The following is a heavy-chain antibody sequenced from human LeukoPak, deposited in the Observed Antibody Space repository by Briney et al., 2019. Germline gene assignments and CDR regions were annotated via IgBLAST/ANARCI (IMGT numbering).Heavy chain of an antibody. D-gene: IGHD3-10*01. J-gene: IGHJ4*02. CDR1: GFTFSSYA. CDR2: ISGSGGST. CDR3: ATDRARGGDSFDY. Sequence: GGSLRLSCAASGFTFSSYAMSWVRQAPGKGLEWVSTISGSGGSTYYADSVKGRFTISRDNSKNTLYLQMNSLRAEDTAVYYCATDRARGGDSFDYWGQGTLVTVSS. V-gene: IGHV3-23*01.